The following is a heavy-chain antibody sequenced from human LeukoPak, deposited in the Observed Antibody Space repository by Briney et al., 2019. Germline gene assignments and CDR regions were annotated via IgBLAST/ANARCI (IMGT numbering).Heavy chain of an antibody. D-gene: IGHD3-16*02. CDR1: GYTFNSYG. J-gene: IGHJ4*02. V-gene: IGHV1-18*04. CDR2: ISPYTGNT. Sequence: ASVKVSRKASGYTFNSYGISWVRQAPGQGLEWMGSISPYTGNTKYAERLQDRVILTTDTSTRTAYMELRSLRSDDTAVFYCARDQYDSVWGSYRPYFDYWGQGTVVTVSS. CDR3: ARDQYDSVWGSYRPYFDY.